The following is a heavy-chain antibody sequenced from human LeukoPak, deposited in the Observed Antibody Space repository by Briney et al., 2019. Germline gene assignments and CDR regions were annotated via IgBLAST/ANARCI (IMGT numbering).Heavy chain of an antibody. V-gene: IGHV1-2*02. Sequence: GASVKVSCKASGYTFTGYYMHWVRQAPGQGPEWMGWINPNSGGTNYAQKFQDRVTMTRDTSITTAYMELSSLTSDDTAVYYCARGWGSSSWYPVDSWGQGTLVTVSS. D-gene: IGHD6-13*01. CDR2: INPNSGGT. CDR1: GYTFTGYY. J-gene: IGHJ4*02. CDR3: ARGWGSSSWYPVDS.